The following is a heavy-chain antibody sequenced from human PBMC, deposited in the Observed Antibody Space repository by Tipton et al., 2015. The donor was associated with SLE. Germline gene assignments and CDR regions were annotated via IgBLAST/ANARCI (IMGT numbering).Heavy chain of an antibody. D-gene: IGHD3-9*01. CDR1: GFTFDDYA. Sequence: SLRLSCAASGFTFDDYAMHWVRQAPGKGLEWVSGISWNSGSIGYADSVKGRFTTSRDNAKNSLYLQMNSLRAEDTALYYCAKGRDRYFDYMDVWGKGTTVTVSS. V-gene: IGHV3-9*01. J-gene: IGHJ6*03. CDR2: ISWNSGSI. CDR3: AKGRDRYFDYMDV.